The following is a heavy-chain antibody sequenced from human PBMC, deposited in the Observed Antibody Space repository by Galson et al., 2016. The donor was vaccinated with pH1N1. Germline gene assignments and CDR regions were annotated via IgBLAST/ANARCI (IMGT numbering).Heavy chain of an antibody. CDR1: Y. CDR3: ARDRVALTGIFDY. D-gene: IGHD3-10*01. J-gene: IGHJ4*02. Sequence: YWNWIRQPAGKGLEWIGRMYTSGSTTYNPSLKSRVTMSVDTSKNQFSLRLTSVTAADTAVYYCARDRVALTGIFDYWGQGTLVTVSS. V-gene: IGHV4-4*07. CDR2: MYTSGST.